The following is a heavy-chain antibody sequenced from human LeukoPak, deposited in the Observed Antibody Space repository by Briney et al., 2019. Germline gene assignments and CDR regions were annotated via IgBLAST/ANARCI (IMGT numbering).Heavy chain of an antibody. D-gene: IGHD3-22*01. V-gene: IGHV1-18*01. CDR1: GYTFTSYG. Sequence: ASVKVSCKASGYTFTSYGISWVRQAPRQGLEWMGWISAYNGNTNYAQKLQGRVTMTTDTSTSTAYMELRSLRSDDTAVYYCARVITMIVVVITGWFDPWGQGTLVTVSS. CDR2: ISAYNGNT. CDR3: ARVITMIVVVITGWFDP. J-gene: IGHJ5*02.